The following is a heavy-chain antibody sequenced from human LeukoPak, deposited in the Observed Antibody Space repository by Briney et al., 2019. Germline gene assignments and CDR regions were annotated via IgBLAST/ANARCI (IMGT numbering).Heavy chain of an antibody. V-gene: IGHV4-59*01. CDR3: ARQRYYYDSSGYSSFDP. Sequence: ETLSLTCTVSGGSISSYYWSWIRQPPGKGLEWIGYIYYGGSTNYNPSLKSRVTISVDTSKNQFSLKLSSVTAADTAVYYCARQRYYYDSSGYSSFDPWGQGTLVTVSS. CDR1: GGSISSYY. D-gene: IGHD3-22*01. J-gene: IGHJ5*02. CDR2: IYYGGST.